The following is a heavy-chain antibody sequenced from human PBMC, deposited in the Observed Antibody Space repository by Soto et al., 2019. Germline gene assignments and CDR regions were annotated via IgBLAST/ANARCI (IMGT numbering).Heavy chain of an antibody. V-gene: IGHV5-10-1*01. CDR1: GYGVSSYW. Sequence: PXXSLKICDKSPGYGVSSYWRTWVRQMPGKGLEWMGRIDPSDSYTNYSPSFQGHVTISADKSISTAYLQWSSLKASDTAMYYCARRPSSSLYGMDVWGQGTTVTVSS. CDR3: ARRPSSSLYGMDV. D-gene: IGHD6-6*01. J-gene: IGHJ6*02. CDR2: IDPSDSYT.